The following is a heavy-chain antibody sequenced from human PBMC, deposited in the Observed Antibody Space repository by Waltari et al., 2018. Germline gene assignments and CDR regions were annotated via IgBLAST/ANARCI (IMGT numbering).Heavy chain of an antibody. CDR1: GFAFSNYA. CDR2: ISGSGDNT. CDR3: AKDLTITMVQGVIPYYGMDV. Sequence: EVQLLESGGGLVQPGGSLRLSCAASGFAFSNYAMTWVRQAPRKGLEWVSRISGSGDNTYYADSVKGRFTVSRDNSKNTLFLQMNSLRAEDRAVYFCAKDLTITMVQGVIPYYGMDVWGQGTTVTVSS. J-gene: IGHJ6*02. V-gene: IGHV3-23*01. D-gene: IGHD3-10*01.